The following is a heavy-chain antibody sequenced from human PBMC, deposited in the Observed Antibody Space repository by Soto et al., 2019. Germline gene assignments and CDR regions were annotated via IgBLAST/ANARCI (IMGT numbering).Heavy chain of an antibody. J-gene: IGHJ6*02. Sequence: ASVKVSCKAFGFIFNNYAISWVRQAPGQGLEWMGWISANSGNTNYAQKLQGRVTMTTDTSTSTAYMELSSLRSEDTAVYYCARGKGMEENYYYYGLDIWGQGTTVTVSS. D-gene: IGHD1-1*01. V-gene: IGHV1-18*04. CDR2: ISANSGNT. CDR1: GFIFNNYA. CDR3: ARGKGMEENYYYYGLDI.